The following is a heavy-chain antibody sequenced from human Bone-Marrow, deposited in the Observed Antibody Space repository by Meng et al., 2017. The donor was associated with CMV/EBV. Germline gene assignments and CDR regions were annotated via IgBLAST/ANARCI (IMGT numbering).Heavy chain of an antibody. CDR1: GFTFGDDA. CDR3: TRGEEGRWLECDYFDY. CDR2: IRSKAYAGTT. J-gene: IGHJ4*02. Sequence: GGSLRLSCTASGFTFGDDAMSWVRQAPGKGLEWVGFIRSKAYAGTTEYAASVKGRFTISRDDVKSIAYLQMNSLKTEDTAVYYCTRGEEGRWLECDYFDYWGQGTLVTVSS. V-gene: IGHV3-49*04. D-gene: IGHD5-24*01.